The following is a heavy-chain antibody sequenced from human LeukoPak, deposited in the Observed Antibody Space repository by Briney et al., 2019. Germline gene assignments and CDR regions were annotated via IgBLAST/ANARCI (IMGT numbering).Heavy chain of an antibody. D-gene: IGHD3-10*01. Sequence: SETLSLTCTVSGGSISSYYWSWIRQPAGKGLEWIGRIYTSGSTNHNPSLKSRVTMSVDTSKNQFSLKLSSVTAADTAVYYCAREVTMVRGVITPYYFDYWGQGTLVTVSS. CDR1: GGSISSYY. J-gene: IGHJ4*02. CDR3: AREVTMVRGVITPYYFDY. CDR2: IYTSGST. V-gene: IGHV4-4*07.